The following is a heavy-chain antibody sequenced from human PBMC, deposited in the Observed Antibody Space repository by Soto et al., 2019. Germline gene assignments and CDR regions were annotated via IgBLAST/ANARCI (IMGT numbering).Heavy chain of an antibody. J-gene: IGHJ3*02. CDR3: ARRRGSGWFDAFDI. Sequence: SETLSLTCTDSGGSISSYYWSWIRQPPGKGLEWIGYIYYSGSTNYNPSLKSRVTISVDTSKNQFSLKLSSVTAADTAVYYCARRRGSGWFDAFDIWGQGTMVT. CDR1: GGSISSYY. V-gene: IGHV4-59*08. D-gene: IGHD6-19*01. CDR2: IYYSGST.